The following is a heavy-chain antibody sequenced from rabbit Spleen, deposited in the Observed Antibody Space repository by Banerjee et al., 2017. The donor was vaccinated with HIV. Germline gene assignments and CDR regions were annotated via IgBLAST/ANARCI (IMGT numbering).Heavy chain of an antibody. J-gene: IGHJ6*01. V-gene: IGHV1S40*01. CDR3: ARDTGTSFSTYGMDL. D-gene: IGHD7-1*01. CDR2: IAGSNSGFT. CDR1: GFSFSSNDY. Sequence: QSLEESGGDLVKPGASLTLTCTASGFSFSSNDYMCWVRQAPGKGLEWISCIAGSNSGFTYSATWAKGRFTISKTSSTTVTLQMTSLTVADTATYFCARDTGTSFSTYGMDLWGQGTLVTVS.